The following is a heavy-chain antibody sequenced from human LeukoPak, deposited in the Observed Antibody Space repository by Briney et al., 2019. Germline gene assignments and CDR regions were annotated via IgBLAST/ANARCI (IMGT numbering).Heavy chain of an antibody. D-gene: IGHD3-10*01. Sequence: GGSLRLSCAASGFTFSSYAMSWVRQAPGKGLEWVSAISGSGGSTYYADSVKGRFTISRDNSKNTLYLQMNSLRAEDTAVYYCARGGSGSYYTAPFAFDYWGQGTLVTVSS. J-gene: IGHJ4*02. CDR2: ISGSGGST. CDR1: GFTFSSYA. V-gene: IGHV3-23*01. CDR3: ARGGSGSYYTAPFAFDY.